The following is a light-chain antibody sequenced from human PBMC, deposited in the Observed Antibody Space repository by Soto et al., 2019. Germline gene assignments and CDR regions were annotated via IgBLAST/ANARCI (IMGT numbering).Light chain of an antibody. Sequence: EMVMTQSPGILTVSPGERATLSCRASQSVSSNLAWYQQKPGQAPRLLIYGVSTRATGIPARFSGSGSGTEFTLTISSLQSEDFAVYYCQQYNNWPRITFGQGTRLEIK. CDR1: QSVSSN. V-gene: IGKV3-15*01. J-gene: IGKJ5*01. CDR2: GVS. CDR3: QQYNNWPRIT.